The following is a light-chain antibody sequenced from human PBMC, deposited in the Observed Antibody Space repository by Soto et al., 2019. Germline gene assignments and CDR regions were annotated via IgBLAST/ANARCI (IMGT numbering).Light chain of an antibody. CDR2: AAS. CDR3: LQHNTYPPMYT. V-gene: IGKV1-17*01. Sequence: DIQMTQSPSSLSASVGDRVTITCRASQDIRNDLGWYQQIPGKAPRRLIYAASSLESGVPSRFSGSGSGTEFTLTISSLQPEDFATYCCLQHNTYPPMYTFGQGTKLEIK. CDR1: QDIRND. J-gene: IGKJ2*01.